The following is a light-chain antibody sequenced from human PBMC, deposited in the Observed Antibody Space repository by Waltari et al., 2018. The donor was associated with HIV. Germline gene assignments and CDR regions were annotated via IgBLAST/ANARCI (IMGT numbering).Light chain of an antibody. V-gene: IGKV1-16*02. Sequence: DIQMTQSPSSLSASVGDTVAITCRANQVIKNFLAWFQQKPGKVPRSLIYSTSTLQSGVPSKFGGSGSGTNFTLTISNLQPEDVATYYCQQYFSYPLTFGGGTKVEIK. J-gene: IGKJ4*01. CDR2: STS. CDR1: QVIKNF. CDR3: QQYFSYPLT.